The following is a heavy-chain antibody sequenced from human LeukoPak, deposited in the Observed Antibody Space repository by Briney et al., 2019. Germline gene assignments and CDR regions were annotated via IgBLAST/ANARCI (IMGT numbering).Heavy chain of an antibody. CDR1: GFTFSSYA. CDR3: ARAAAGPTYYYYYMDV. V-gene: IGHV3-30*04. CDR2: ISYDGSNK. J-gene: IGHJ6*03. D-gene: IGHD6-13*01. Sequence: QSGGSLRLSCAASGFTFSSYAMHWVRQAPGKGLEWVAVISYDGSNKYYADSVKGRLTISRDNSKNRLYLQMNSLRAEDTAVYYCARAAAGPTYYYYYMDVWGKGTTVTVSS.